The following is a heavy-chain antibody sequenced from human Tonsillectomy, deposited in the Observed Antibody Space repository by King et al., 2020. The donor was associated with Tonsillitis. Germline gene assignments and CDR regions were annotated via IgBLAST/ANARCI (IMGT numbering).Heavy chain of an antibody. CDR2: INWSGGSI. V-gene: IGHV3-9*01. CDR3: AKGIFGMITPFDY. D-gene: IGHD3-16*01. Sequence: VQLVESGGGLVHPGGSLRLSCAASGFMFDDCAMHWVRQAPGKGLEWVSGINWSGGSIGYPDSVKGRFTISRDNAKNSLYLQMNSLRAEDTALYYCAKGIFGMITPFDYWGQGTLVTVSS. CDR1: GFMFDDCA. J-gene: IGHJ4*02.